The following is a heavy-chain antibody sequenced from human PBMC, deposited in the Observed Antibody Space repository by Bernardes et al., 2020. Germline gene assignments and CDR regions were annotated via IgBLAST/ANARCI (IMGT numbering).Heavy chain of an antibody. CDR3: ARDLSGGFDY. Sequence: GGSLRLSCAASGFTFSSYSMNWVRQAPGKGLEWVSSISSSSSYIYYADSVKGRFTISRDNAKNSLYLQMNSLGAEDTAVYYCARDLSGGFDYWGQGTLVTVSS. CDR2: ISSSSSYI. V-gene: IGHV3-21*01. CDR1: GFTFSSYS. J-gene: IGHJ4*02.